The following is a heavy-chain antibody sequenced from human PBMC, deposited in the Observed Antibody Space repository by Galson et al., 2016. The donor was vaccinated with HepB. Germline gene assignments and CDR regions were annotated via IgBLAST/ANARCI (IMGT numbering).Heavy chain of an antibody. CDR3: AKEGGYNWKRRGYFDY. J-gene: IGHJ4*02. Sequence: SLRLPCAASGFTFDDYTMHWVRQAPGKGLEWVSLISWDGVITHYADSVKGRFTISRDNSKNSLYLQMNSLRTEDTALYYCAKEGGYNWKRRGYFDYWGQGTLVTVSS. D-gene: IGHD1-20*01. CDR2: ISWDGVIT. CDR1: GFTFDDYT. V-gene: IGHV3-43*01.